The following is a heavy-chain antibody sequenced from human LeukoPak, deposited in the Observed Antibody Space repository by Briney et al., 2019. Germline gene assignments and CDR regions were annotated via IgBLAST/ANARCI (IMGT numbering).Heavy chain of an antibody. J-gene: IGHJ1*01. Sequence: SQTLSLTCTVSGGSISSGDYYWSWIRQPPGKGLEWIGYIYYSGSTYYNPSLKSRVTISVDTSKNQFSLKLSSVTAADTAVYYCARGRGYGSGSYYFHWGQGTLVTVSS. V-gene: IGHV4-30-4*08. D-gene: IGHD3-10*01. CDR2: IYYSGST. CDR1: GGSISSGDYY. CDR3: ARGRGYGSGSYYFH.